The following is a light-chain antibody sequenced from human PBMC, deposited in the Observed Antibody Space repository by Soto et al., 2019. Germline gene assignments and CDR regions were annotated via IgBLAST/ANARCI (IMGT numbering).Light chain of an antibody. V-gene: IGLV1-44*01. CDR1: NSNIGSHS. CDR3: AAWDDSLNGYV. Sequence: QSVLTQPPSASGTPGQGVTISCSGSNSNIGSHSVNWYQQVPGTAPKFLIYSDNQRPPGVPDRFSGSKSGTSASLAISGLQSDDEADDYCAAWDDSLNGYVFGAGAKVT. CDR2: SDN. J-gene: IGLJ1*01.